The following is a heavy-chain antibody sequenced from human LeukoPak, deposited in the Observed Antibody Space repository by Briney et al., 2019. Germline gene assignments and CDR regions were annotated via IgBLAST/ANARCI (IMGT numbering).Heavy chain of an antibody. CDR3: ARGGDPYDCYFDC. V-gene: IGHV3-7*01. Sequence: GGSLRLSCAASGFTFSTYWMNWVRQAPGKGLEWVANIKQDGSEKYDVDSVKGRFTISRDNANNSLYLQMNSLRAEDTAVYYCARGGDPYDCYFDCWGQGTLVTVSS. CDR1: GFTFSTYW. CDR2: IKQDGSEK. J-gene: IGHJ4*02. D-gene: IGHD3-3*01.